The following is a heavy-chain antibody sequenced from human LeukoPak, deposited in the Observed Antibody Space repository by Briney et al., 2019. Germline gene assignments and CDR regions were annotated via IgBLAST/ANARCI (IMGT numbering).Heavy chain of an antibody. CDR3: ARARSSGWSQNWFDP. Sequence: TSGTLSLTCAVSGDSINNNWWSWVRQPPGKQLEWIGEIYHSGTTYYNPSLKSRVTIAVDKSKNQFSLKLSSVTAADTAVYYCARARSSGWSQNWFDPWGQGTLVTVSS. D-gene: IGHD6-19*01. J-gene: IGHJ5*02. V-gene: IGHV4-4*02. CDR2: IYHSGTT. CDR1: GDSINNNW.